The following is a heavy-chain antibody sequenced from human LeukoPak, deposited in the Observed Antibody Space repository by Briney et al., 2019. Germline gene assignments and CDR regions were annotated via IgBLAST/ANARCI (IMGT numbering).Heavy chain of an antibody. Sequence: PGGSLRLSCAASRFTFSDYDMHWVRQATGKGLEWVSAIGTAGDTYYTGSVKGRFTISRENAKNSLYLQMNSLRAGDTAVYYCARVAKERAGGVYYFDYWGQGTLVTVSS. CDR2: IGTAGDT. CDR1: RFTFSDYD. J-gene: IGHJ4*02. D-gene: IGHD1-1*01. V-gene: IGHV3-13*01. CDR3: ARVAKERAGGVYYFDY.